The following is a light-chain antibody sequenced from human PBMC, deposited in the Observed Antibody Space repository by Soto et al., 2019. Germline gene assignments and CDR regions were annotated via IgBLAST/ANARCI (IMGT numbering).Light chain of an antibody. Sequence: IVLTKSPGTLSLSQGERATLSCRASQSVSSYLAWFQQRPGQAPCLLIYGASSRATGIPDRFSGTGSGTDFTLTISRLEPEDFAVYYCQQYGSSSWTFGQGTKVDIK. CDR1: QSVSSY. J-gene: IGKJ1*01. V-gene: IGKV3-20*01. CDR2: GAS. CDR3: QQYGSSSWT.